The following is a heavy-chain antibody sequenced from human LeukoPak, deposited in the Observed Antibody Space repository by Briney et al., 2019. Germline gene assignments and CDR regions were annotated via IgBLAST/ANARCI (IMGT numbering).Heavy chain of an antibody. CDR2: IYYTGNT. D-gene: IGHD6-19*01. CDR3: ARVDNGSSGWYSSRFDP. V-gene: IGHV4-59*02. CDR1: GITVSSNY. Sequence: GSLRLSCAASGITVSSNYMSWIRRPPGQGLEYIGYIYYTGNTNYNPSLKSRVTMSIDTSKNQLSLKLSSVTAADTAVYYCARVDNGSSGWYSSRFDPWGQGTLVTVSS. J-gene: IGHJ5*02.